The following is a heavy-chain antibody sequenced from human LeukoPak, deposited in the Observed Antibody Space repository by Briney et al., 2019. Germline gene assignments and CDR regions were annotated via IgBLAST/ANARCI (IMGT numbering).Heavy chain of an antibody. Sequence: SVKVSCKASGGTFSSYAISWVRQAPGQGLEWMGGIIPIFGTANYAQKFQGRVTITADESTSTAYMELSSLRSEDTAVYYCATGRVWSGYDYFDYWGQGTLVTVSS. D-gene: IGHD3-3*01. V-gene: IGHV1-69*13. J-gene: IGHJ4*02. CDR3: ATGRVWSGYDYFDY. CDR1: GGTFSSYA. CDR2: IIPIFGTA.